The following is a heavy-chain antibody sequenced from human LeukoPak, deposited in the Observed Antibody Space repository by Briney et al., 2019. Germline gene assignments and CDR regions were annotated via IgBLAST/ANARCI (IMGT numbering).Heavy chain of an antibody. CDR1: GFAFSSYA. J-gene: IGHJ3*02. CDR2: IRQDGSQK. CDR3: ARDLKGQYQDAFDI. Sequence: GGSLRLSCAASGFAFSSYAMSWVRQAPGRGLEWVATIRQDGSQKYYLDSVKGRFTISRDNAKNSLYLQMNSLRAEDTAAYYCARDLKGQYQDAFDIWGQGTMVTVSS. D-gene: IGHD2-2*01. V-gene: IGHV3-7*01.